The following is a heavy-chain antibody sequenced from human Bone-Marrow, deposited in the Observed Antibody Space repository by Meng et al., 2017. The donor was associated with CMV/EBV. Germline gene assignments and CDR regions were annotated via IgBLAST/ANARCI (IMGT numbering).Heavy chain of an antibody. J-gene: IGHJ5*02. D-gene: IGHD2-2*01. Sequence: ASVKVSCKASGYTFTGYYMHWVRQAPGQGLEWMGWINPNSGGTNYAQKFQGRVTMTRDTSISTAYMELSRLRSDDTAVYYCASRPSKNQLLERRWCDPWGQGTLVTVSS. CDR2: INPNSGGT. CDR3: ASRPSKNQLLERRWCDP. CDR1: GYTFTGYY. V-gene: IGHV1-2*02.